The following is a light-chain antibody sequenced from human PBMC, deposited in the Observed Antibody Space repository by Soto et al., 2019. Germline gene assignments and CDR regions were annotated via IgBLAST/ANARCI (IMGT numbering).Light chain of an antibody. CDR2: DVS. J-gene: IGLJ1*01. CDR1: SSDVGTYNY. CDR3: SSYTSSSTLLYV. V-gene: IGLV2-14*01. Sequence: QSALTQPASVSGSPGQSITISCTGTSSDVGTYNYVSWYQQHPGKAPKLMIYDVSYRPSGVSNRFSGSKSGNTASLTISGLQAEDEADYYCSSYTSSSTLLYVFGTGTKLTVL.